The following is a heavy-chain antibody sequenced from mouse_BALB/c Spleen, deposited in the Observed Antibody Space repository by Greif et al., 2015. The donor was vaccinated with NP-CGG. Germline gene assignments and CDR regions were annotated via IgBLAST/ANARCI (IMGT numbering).Heavy chain of an antibody. V-gene: IGHV3-8*02. J-gene: IGHJ4*01. CDR1: GDSITSGY. CDR2: ISYSGST. CDR3: ARYYYGSRAYAMDY. Sequence: EVKLMESGPSLVKPSQTLSLTCSVTGDSITSGYWNWIRKFPGNKLEYMGYISYSGSTYYNPSLKSRISITRDTSKNQYHLQLNSVTTEDTATYYCARYYYGSRAYAMDYWGQGTSVTVSS. D-gene: IGHD1-1*01.